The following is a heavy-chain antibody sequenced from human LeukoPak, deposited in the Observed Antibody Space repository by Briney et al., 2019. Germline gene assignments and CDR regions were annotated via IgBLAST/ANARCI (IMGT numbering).Heavy chain of an antibody. Sequence: PGRSLRLSCAASGFIFRNYGMHWVRQAPGKGPEWVALIWYDGSNKYYADSVKGRFTISRDNSKSTLFLQMNSLRGEDTAVYYCTSGRGSGYWGQGTPVTVSS. J-gene: IGHJ4*02. D-gene: IGHD3-10*01. CDR2: IWYDGSNK. V-gene: IGHV3-33*01. CDR3: TSGRGSGY. CDR1: GFIFRNYG.